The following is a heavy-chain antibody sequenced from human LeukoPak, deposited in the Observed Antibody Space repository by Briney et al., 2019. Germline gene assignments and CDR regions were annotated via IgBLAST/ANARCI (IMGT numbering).Heavy chain of an antibody. V-gene: IGHV3-30*04. CDR1: GFTFSSYA. CDR2: ISYDGSNK. Sequence: GGSLRLSCAASGFTFSSYAMHWVRHAPGKGLEWVAVISYDGSNKYYADSVKGRFTISRDNSKNTLYLQMNSLRAEDTAVYYCARAGSYYYDSSGYGLPRHPFDYWGQGTLVTVSS. D-gene: IGHD3-22*01. CDR3: ARAGSYYYDSSGYGLPRHPFDY. J-gene: IGHJ4*02.